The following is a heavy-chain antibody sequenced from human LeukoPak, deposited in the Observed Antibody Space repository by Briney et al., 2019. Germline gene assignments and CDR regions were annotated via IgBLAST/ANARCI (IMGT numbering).Heavy chain of an antibody. V-gene: IGHV3-7*05. CDR1: GFTFSTYW. CDR2: IKQDGSEK. J-gene: IGHJ4*02. D-gene: IGHD2-15*01. CDR3: ARGTVHLEGRNDY. Sequence: GGSLRLSCAASGFTFSTYWMSWVRQAPGKGLEWVANIKQDGSEKYYVDSVKGRFTISRDNAKSSLYLQMNSLRAEDTAVYYCARGTVHLEGRNDYWGQGTLVTVSS.